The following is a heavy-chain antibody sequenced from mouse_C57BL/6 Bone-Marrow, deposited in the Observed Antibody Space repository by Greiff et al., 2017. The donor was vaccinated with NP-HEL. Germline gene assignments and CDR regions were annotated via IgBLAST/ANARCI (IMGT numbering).Heavy chain of an antibody. Sequence: EVQLQESAAELVRPGASVKLSCTASGFNIKDDYMHWVKQRPEQGLEWIGWIDPENGDTEYASKFQGKATITADTASNTAYLQLSSLTSEDTAVYYCTKNYHGSRYANAMDYWGQGTSVTVSS. J-gene: IGHJ4*01. CDR1: GFNIKDDY. CDR3: TKNYHGSRYANAMDY. V-gene: IGHV14-4*01. CDR2: IDPENGDT. D-gene: IGHD1-1*01.